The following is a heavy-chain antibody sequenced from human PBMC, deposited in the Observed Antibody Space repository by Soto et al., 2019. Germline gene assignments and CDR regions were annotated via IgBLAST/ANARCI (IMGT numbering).Heavy chain of an antibody. D-gene: IGHD6-19*01. Sequence: PGWALRLSCAASGFTFSSYGMHWVRQAPGKGLEWVAVISYDGSNKYYADSVKGRFTISRDNSKNTLYLQMNSLRAEDTAVYYCAKEGGIAVDGTGYYYGMDVWGQGTTVTVSS. V-gene: IGHV3-30*18. CDR1: GFTFSSYG. J-gene: IGHJ6*02. CDR3: AKEGGIAVDGTGYYYGMDV. CDR2: ISYDGSNK.